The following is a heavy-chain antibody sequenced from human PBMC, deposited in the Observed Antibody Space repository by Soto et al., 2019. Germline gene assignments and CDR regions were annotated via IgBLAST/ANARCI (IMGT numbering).Heavy chain of an antibody. Sequence: QPGGSLRLSCAASGFTFSSYAMHWVRQAPGKGLEWVAVISYDGSNKYYADSVKGRFTISRDNSKNTLYLQMNSLRAEDTAVYYCAREGPAPYYYYYYGMDAWGQGTTVTVSS. CDR2: ISYDGSNK. D-gene: IGHD2-2*01. CDR1: GFTFSSYA. V-gene: IGHV3-30-3*01. J-gene: IGHJ6*02. CDR3: AREGPAPYYYYYYGMDA.